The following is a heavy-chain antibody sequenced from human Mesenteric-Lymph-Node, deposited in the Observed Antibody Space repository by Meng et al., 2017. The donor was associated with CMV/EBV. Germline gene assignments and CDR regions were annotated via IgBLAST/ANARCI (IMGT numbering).Heavy chain of an antibody. D-gene: IGHD7-27*01. J-gene: IGHJ3*02. V-gene: IGHV6-1*01. CDR1: WERVSSISAN. CDR2: TYYRSKWYS. Sequence: APLQQSAPDCLKTTQTTSPTWAISWERVSSISANWNWIRQSPSRGLEWLGRTYYRSKWYSDYASSVKSRITISPDTSKNPFSLQLKSVSPEDTAIYYCAREGLLTGAFHMWGQGTMVTVSS. CDR3: AREGLLTGAFHM.